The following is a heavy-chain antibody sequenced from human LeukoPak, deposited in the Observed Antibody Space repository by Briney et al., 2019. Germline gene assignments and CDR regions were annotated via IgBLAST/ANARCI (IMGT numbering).Heavy chain of an antibody. D-gene: IGHD3-10*01. CDR1: GFTFSSYE. CDR3: ARDQYYGSGSSLDY. Sequence: GGSLRLSCAASGFTFSSYEMNWVRQAPGKGLEWVAFIRYDGSNRYYADSVKGRFTISRDNAKNSLYLQMNSLRAEDTAVYYCARDQYYGSGSSLDYWGQGTLVTVSS. V-gene: IGHV3-30*02. CDR2: IRYDGSNR. J-gene: IGHJ4*02.